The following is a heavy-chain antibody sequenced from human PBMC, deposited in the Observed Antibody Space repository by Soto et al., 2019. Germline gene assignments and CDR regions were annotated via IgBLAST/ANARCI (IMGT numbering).Heavy chain of an antibody. J-gene: IGHJ4*02. V-gene: IGHV3-49*04. CDR2: IRSKAYGGTT. CDR1: GFTSGDYA. CDR3: TRVIVDPDNYFDY. Sequence: AGGSLRLSCTASGFTSGDYAMSWVRQAPGKGLEWVGFIRSKAYGGTTEYAASVKGRFTISRDDSKSIAYLQMNSLKTEDTAVYYCTRVIVDPDNYFDYWGQGTLVTVSS. D-gene: IGHD1-26*01.